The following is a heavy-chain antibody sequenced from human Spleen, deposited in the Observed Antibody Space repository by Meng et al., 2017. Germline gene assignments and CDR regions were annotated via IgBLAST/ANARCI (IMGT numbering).Heavy chain of an antibody. V-gene: IGHV4-34*01. D-gene: IGHD4-11*01. CDR3: ARGPTTMAHDFDY. CDR2: INHSGST. CDR1: GGSFSDYY. Sequence: VPLPQLGAGLFKPSEPLSLTCVVSGGSFSDYYWSWIRQPPGKGLEWIGEINHSGSTNYNPSLESRATISVDTSQNNLSLKLSSVTAADSAVYYCARGPTTMAHDFDYWGQGTLVTVSS. J-gene: IGHJ4*02.